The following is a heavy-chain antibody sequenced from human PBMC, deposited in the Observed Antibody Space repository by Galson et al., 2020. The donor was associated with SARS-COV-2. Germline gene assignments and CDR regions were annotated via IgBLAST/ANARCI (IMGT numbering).Heavy chain of an antibody. CDR1: GFTFSSYG. D-gene: IGHD4-17*01. CDR2: MSYDGSNI. CDR3: ARDRHYGDYWGGGEVLDY. J-gene: IGHJ4*02. Sequence: GESLKISCAASGFTFSSYGMHWVRQAPGKGLEWVAVMSYDGSNIFYRDSVKGRFTISRDNSKNTLYLQMNILRAGDTAMYYCARDRHYGDYWGGGEVLDYWGRGTLVTVSS. V-gene: IGHV3-30*03.